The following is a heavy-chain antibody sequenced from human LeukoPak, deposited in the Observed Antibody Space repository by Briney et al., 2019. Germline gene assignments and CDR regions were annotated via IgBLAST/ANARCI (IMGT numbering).Heavy chain of an antibody. Sequence: SETLSLTCTVSGGPISSYYWSWIRQPAGKGLEWIGRIYTSGSTNYNPSLKSRVTMSVDTSKNQFSLKLSSVTAADTAVYYCAREMTTVTSMWFDPWGQGTLVTVSS. CDR1: GGPISSYY. J-gene: IGHJ5*02. CDR2: IYTSGST. D-gene: IGHD4-4*01. CDR3: AREMTTVTSMWFDP. V-gene: IGHV4-4*07.